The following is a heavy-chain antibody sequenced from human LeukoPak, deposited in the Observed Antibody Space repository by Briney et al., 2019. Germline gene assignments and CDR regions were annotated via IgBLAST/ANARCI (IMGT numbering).Heavy chain of an antibody. CDR1: GFTFSSYA. V-gene: IGHV3-23*01. CDR3: AKNYLSIVVVPTNY. Sequence: GGSLRLSCAASGFTFSSYAMSWVRQAPGKGLEWVSAISGSGGSTSYADSVKGRFTISIDNSKNTLYLQMNSLRAEDTAVYYCAKNYLSIVVVPTNYWGQGTLVTVSS. D-gene: IGHD2-2*01. J-gene: IGHJ4*02. CDR2: ISGSGGST.